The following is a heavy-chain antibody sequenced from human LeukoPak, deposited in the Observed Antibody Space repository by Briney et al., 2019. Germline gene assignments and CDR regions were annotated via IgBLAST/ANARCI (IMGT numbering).Heavy chain of an antibody. CDR3: AKASSSWYYFDY. CDR1: GFTFSSYG. D-gene: IGHD6-13*01. CDR2: ISYDGSNK. Sequence: GGSLRLSCAASGFTFSSYGMHWVRQAPGKGLVWVAVISYDGSNKYYADSVKGRFTISRDNSKNTLYLQMNSLRAEDTAVYYCAKASSSWYYFDYWGQGTLVTVSS. V-gene: IGHV3-30*18. J-gene: IGHJ4*02.